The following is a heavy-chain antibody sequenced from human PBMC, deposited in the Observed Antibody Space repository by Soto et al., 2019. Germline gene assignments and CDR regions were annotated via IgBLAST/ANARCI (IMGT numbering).Heavy chain of an antibody. Sequence: SDTLSLTCAVYGGSFSGYYWSWIRQPPGKGLEWIGEINHSGSTNYNPSLKSRVTISVDTSKNQFSLKLSSVTAADTAVYYCARGYYDFWSGYFSHYYYYMDVCGKGTTVTVSS. D-gene: IGHD3-3*01. CDR2: INHSGST. V-gene: IGHV4-34*01. CDR1: GGSFSGYY. CDR3: ARGYYDFWSGYFSHYYYYMDV. J-gene: IGHJ6*03.